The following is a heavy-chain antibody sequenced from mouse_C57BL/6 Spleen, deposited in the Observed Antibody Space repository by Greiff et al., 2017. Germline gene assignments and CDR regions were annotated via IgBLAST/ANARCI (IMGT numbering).Heavy chain of an antibody. CDR2: IYPGSGST. CDR1: GYTFTSYW. V-gene: IGHV1-55*01. D-gene: IGHD1-3*01. Sequence: VQLQQPGAELVKPGASVKMSCKASGYTFTSYWITWVQQRPGQGLEWIGDIYPGSGSTNYNEKFKSKATLTVDTTTSTADKQSSSLTSEDSADDYCAREITAAWDCDVWGTGTTVTVSA. J-gene: IGHJ1*03. CDR3: AREITAAWDCDV.